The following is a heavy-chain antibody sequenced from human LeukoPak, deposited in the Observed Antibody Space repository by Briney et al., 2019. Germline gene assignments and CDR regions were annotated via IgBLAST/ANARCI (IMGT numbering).Heavy chain of an antibody. CDR1: GFTFSSYA. D-gene: IGHD2-21*02. CDR2: ISGAGGGT. V-gene: IGHV3-23*01. J-gene: IGHJ4*02. Sequence: GGSLKLSCAASGFTFSSYAMSWVRQAPGKGLEWVSAISGAGGGTYYADSVKGRFTISRDNSKNTLYLQVNSLRTEDTAVYLCAKRVVVTATSYYFDYWGQGTLVTVSS. CDR3: AKRVVVTATSYYFDY.